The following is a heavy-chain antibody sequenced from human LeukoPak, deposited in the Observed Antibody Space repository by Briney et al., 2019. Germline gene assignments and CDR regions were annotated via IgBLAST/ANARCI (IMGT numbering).Heavy chain of an antibody. D-gene: IGHD6-19*01. V-gene: IGHV1-18*01. CDR2: ISAYNGHT. CDR1: GYTFTSHG. CDR3: ARGVAVAGTGGSY. Sequence: ASVKVSYKASGYTFTSHGMSWVRQAPGQGLEWMGWISAYNGHTKYAQKLQGRVTMTTDTSTSTAYMELRSLRSDDTAVYYCARGVAVAGTGGSYWGQGTLVTVSS. J-gene: IGHJ4*02.